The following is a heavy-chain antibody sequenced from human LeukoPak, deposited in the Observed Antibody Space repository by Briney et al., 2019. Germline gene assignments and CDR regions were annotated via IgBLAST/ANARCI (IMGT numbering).Heavy chain of an antibody. J-gene: IGHJ6*02. V-gene: IGHV4-59*01. D-gene: IGHD1-7*01. Sequence: SETLSLTCTVSGGSISSYYWSWIRQPPGKGLEWIGYIYYSGSTNYNPSLKSRVTISVDTSKNQFSLKLSSVTAADTAVYYCARVTASYNWNSFDYYYGMDVWGQGTTVTVSS. CDR1: GGSISSYY. CDR3: ARVTASYNWNSFDYYYGMDV. CDR2: IYYSGST.